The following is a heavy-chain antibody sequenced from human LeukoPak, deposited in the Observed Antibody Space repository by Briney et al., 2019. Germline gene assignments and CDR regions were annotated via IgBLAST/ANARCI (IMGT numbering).Heavy chain of an antibody. CDR1: GFTFSSYA. Sequence: GGSLRLSCSASGFTFSSYAMHWVRQAPGKGLEYVSAISSNGDSTYYADSVKGRFTISRDNSKNALYLQMSSLRAEDTAVYYCVKGLRYYDSSDTFDYWGQGTLVTVSS. CDR2: ISSNGDST. D-gene: IGHD3-22*01. CDR3: VKGLRYYDSSDTFDY. V-gene: IGHV3-64D*06. J-gene: IGHJ4*02.